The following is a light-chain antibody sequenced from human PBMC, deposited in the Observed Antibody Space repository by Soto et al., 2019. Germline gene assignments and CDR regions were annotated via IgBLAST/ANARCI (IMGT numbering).Light chain of an antibody. Sequence: EIVLTQSPATLSLSPGERATLSCRASQSVDNYLAWYQQKPGQAPRLLIYDASNRATGIPARFSGSGSGTDFTLTISSLQPEDFAVYYCQQRSNWPPLTFGGGTKVEIK. J-gene: IGKJ4*01. CDR1: QSVDNY. CDR2: DAS. V-gene: IGKV3-11*01. CDR3: QQRSNWPPLT.